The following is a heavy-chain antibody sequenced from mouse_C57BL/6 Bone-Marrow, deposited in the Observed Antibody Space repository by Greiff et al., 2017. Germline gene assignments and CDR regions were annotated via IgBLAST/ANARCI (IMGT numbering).Heavy chain of an antibody. Sequence: QVQLQQPGAELVKPGASVKLSCKASGYTFTSYWMHWVKQRPGQGLEWIGMIHPNSGSTNYNEKFKSKATLTVDKSSSTAYMQLSSLTSEDSAVYYCARELRRTPYYAMDYWGRGTSVTVSS. V-gene: IGHV1-64*01. J-gene: IGHJ4*01. CDR1: GYTFTSYW. CDR3: ARELRRTPYYAMDY. D-gene: IGHD3-2*02. CDR2: IHPNSGST.